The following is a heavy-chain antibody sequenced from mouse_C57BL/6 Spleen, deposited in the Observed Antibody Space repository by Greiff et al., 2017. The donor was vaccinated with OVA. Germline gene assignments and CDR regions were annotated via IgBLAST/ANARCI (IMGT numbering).Heavy chain of an antibody. J-gene: IGHJ3*01. D-gene: IGHD4-1*01. Sequence: EVKLMESGGGLVKPGGSLKLSCAASGFTFSSYAMSWVRPTPEKRLEWVATISDGGSYTYYPDNVKGRFTISRDNAKNNLYLQMSHLKSEDTAMYYCARESHWDWFAYWGQGTLVTVSA. CDR1: GFTFSSYA. CDR2: ISDGGSYT. CDR3: ARESHWDWFAY. V-gene: IGHV5-4*01.